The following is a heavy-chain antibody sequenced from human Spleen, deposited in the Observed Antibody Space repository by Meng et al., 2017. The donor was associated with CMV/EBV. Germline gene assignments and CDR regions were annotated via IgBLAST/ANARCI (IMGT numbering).Heavy chain of an antibody. CDR3: ARDSYYDFWSGYLLGF. V-gene: IGHV3-7*01. CDR1: GFTFSSYS. J-gene: IGHJ4*02. CDR2: RRQDGSEK. D-gene: IGHD3-3*01. Sequence: GGSLRLSCAASGFTFSSYSMNWVRQAPGKGLEWVANRRQDGSEKYYVDSVKGRFTISRDNTNNSLYLQMNSLRAEDTAVYYCARDSYYDFWSGYLLGFWGQGTLVTVSS.